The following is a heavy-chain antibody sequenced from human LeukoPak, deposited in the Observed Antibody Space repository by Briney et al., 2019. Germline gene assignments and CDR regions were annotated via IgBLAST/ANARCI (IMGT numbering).Heavy chain of an antibody. CDR3: GGGAVRGGDLDY. V-gene: IGHV3-7*03. J-gene: IGHJ4*02. Sequence: GGSLRLSCAASGFTLSSYWMTWVRQAPGKGLEWVAKIKPDGSKEYYVDSVKGRFTISRDNAKNSLYLKMNSLRAGDTAVYFCGGGAVRGGDLDYWGQGTLVTVSS. CDR2: IKPDGSKE. CDR1: GFTLSSYW. D-gene: IGHD3-10*02.